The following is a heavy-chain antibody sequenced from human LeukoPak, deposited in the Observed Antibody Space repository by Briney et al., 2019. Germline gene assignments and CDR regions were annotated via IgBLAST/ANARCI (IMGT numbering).Heavy chain of an antibody. J-gene: IGHJ4*02. CDR1: GFTFSTYG. CDR3: ARDTTVDGPVTFDY. V-gene: IGHV3-33*01. D-gene: IGHD6-19*01. CDR2: IWYDGSNT. Sequence: GRSLRLSCAASGFTFSTYGMHWVRQAPGRGLEWVAVIWYDGSNTFYADSVQGRFTISRDNSKNTVYLQMNSLRVEDTAVYYCARDTTVDGPVTFDYWGQGALVTVSS.